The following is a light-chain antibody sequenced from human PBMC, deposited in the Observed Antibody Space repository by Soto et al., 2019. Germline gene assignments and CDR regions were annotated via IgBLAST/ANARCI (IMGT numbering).Light chain of an antibody. CDR3: CSYAGSYIYV. CDR1: SSDVGGYNY. V-gene: IGLV2-11*01. J-gene: IGLJ1*01. Sequence: SALTQPRSVSGSPGQSVTISCTGTSSDVGGYNYVSWYQQHPGKAPKLMIYDVTERPSGVPYRFSGSKSGNTASLTISGLQAEDEADYYCCSYAGSYIYVFGTGTKLTVL. CDR2: DVT.